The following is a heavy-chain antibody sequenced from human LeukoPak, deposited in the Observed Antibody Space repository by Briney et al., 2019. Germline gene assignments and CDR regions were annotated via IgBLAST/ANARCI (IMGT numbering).Heavy chain of an antibody. D-gene: IGHD4/OR15-4a*01. CDR2: IYSDNT. Sequence: GGSLRLSCTVSGFTVSSNSMSWVRQAPGKGLGWVSFIYSDNTHYSDSVKGRFTISTDNSKNTLYLQMNSLRAEDTAVYYCARRAGAYSHPYDYWGQGTLVTVSS. CDR1: GFTVSSNS. V-gene: IGHV3-53*01. CDR3: ARRAGAYSHPYDY. J-gene: IGHJ4*02.